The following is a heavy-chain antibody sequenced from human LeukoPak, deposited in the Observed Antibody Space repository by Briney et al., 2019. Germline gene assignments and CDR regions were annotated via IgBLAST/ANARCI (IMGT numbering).Heavy chain of an antibody. J-gene: IGHJ4*02. D-gene: IGHD3-22*01. CDR3: ARYYDESGYYGRHDY. V-gene: IGHV3-23*01. CDR2: IGGSGGRT. CDR1: GFTFRSHA. Sequence: GGSLRLSCAATGFTFRSHAMNWVRQAPGKGLEWVSGIGGSGGRTYYADSVKVRFTISRDNSKNTLYLQMNSLRAEDTAVYYCARYYDESGYYGRHDYWGQGTLVTVSS.